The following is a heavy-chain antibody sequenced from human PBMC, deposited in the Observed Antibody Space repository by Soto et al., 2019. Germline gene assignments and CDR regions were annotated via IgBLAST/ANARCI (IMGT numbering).Heavy chain of an antibody. CDR1: GGSISSGGYS. V-gene: IGHV4-30-2*01. J-gene: IGHJ4*02. Sequence: PSETLSLTCAVSGGSISSGGYSWSWIRQPPGKGLEWIGYIYHSGSTYYNPSLKSRVTISVDSSKNQFSLKLSSVTAADTAVYYCARARDSSGYYYDYFDYWGQGTLVTVSS. CDR2: IYHSGST. D-gene: IGHD3-22*01. CDR3: ARARDSSGYYYDYFDY.